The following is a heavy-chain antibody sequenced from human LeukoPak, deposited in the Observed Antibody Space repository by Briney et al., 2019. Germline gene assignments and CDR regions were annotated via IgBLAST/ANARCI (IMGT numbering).Heavy chain of an antibody. V-gene: IGHV4-4*02. Sequence: SGTLSLTCAVSGGSITTTNWWSWVRQPPGKGPEWIGEVHLSGATNYNPSLESRVSMSIDKSKNHLSLEVTSVTAADTAIYYCTRESGAFSPFGFWGQGTLLTVSS. CDR2: VHLSGAT. CDR1: GGSITTTNW. D-gene: IGHD1-26*01. CDR3: TRESGAFSPFGF. J-gene: IGHJ4*02.